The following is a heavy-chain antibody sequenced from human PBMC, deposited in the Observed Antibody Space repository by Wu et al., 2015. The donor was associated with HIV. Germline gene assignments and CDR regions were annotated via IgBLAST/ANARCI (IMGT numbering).Heavy chain of an antibody. J-gene: IGHJ4*02. V-gene: IGHV1-2*02. CDR3: ARDYYDVLTTYSHYFFDL. CDR2: TNPNSGGT. Sequence: QVQLVQSGAEVRKPGSSVKVSCKASGGTFSSYAISWVRQAPGQGLEWMGWTNPNSGGTNYAQKFQDRVTLTRDTSITTAYMEMSGLRSDDTAVYYCARDYYDVLTTYSHYFFDLWGQGTLVTVSS. CDR1: GGTFSSYA. D-gene: IGHD3-9*01.